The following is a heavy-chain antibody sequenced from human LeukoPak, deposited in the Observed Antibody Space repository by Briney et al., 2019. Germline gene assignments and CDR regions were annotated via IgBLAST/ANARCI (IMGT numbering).Heavy chain of an antibody. Sequence: GGSLRLSCAASGFTFSNNPMSWVRQTPGKGLEWVSAISGSGGPTYYADSVKGRFTISRDNSKNTVYLQMNSLRAEDTAVYYCASSPVVTEDWGQGTLVTVSS. CDR2: ISGSGGPT. J-gene: IGHJ4*02. D-gene: IGHD2-21*02. CDR1: GFTFSNNP. CDR3: ASSPVVTED. V-gene: IGHV3-23*01.